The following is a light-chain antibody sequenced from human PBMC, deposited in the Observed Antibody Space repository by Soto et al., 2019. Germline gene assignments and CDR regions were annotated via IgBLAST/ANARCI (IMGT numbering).Light chain of an antibody. V-gene: IGKV3-20*01. CDR1: QSVSSSY. J-gene: IGKJ2*01. CDR2: AAS. CDR3: QQFRSSPSMYT. Sequence: EIVLTQSPGTLSLSPGERVTLSCRTSQSVSSSYLAWYQQKPGQAPRLLIYAASSRATGIPDRFSGSGSGTDFTLTISRLEPEDFAVYYCQQFRSSPSMYTFGQGTKLEIK.